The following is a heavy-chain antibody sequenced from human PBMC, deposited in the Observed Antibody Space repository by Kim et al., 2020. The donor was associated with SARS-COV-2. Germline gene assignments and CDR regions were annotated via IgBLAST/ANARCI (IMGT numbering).Heavy chain of an antibody. Sequence: GGSLRLSCAASGFTFSSYGMHWVRQAPGKGLEWVAVIWYDGSNKYYADSVKGRFTISRDNSKNTLYLQMNSLRAEDTAVYYCAKERRYYDILTGYSPYYYGMDVWGQGTTVTVSS. CDR2: IWYDGSNK. V-gene: IGHV3-33*06. CDR3: AKERRYYDILTGYSPYYYGMDV. CDR1: GFTFSSYG. J-gene: IGHJ6*02. D-gene: IGHD3-9*01.